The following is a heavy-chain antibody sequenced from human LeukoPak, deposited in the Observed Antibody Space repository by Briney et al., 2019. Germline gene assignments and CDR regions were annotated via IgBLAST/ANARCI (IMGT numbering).Heavy chain of an antibody. D-gene: IGHD3-22*01. J-gene: IGHJ4*02. V-gene: IGHV3-23*01. CDR3: ATRNHYDSSGYYYYYFDY. Sequence: GGSLRLSCAASGLTFSNYAMSWVRQAPGKGLEWVSTISDSGGSTYYADSVKGRFTISRDNSKNTLYLQMNSLRAEDTAVYYCATRNHYDSSGYYYYYFDYWGQGTLVTVSS. CDR1: GLTFSNYA. CDR2: ISDSGGST.